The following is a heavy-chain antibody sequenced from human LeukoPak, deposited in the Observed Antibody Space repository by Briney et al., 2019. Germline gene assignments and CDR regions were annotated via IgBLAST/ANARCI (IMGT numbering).Heavy chain of an antibody. D-gene: IGHD3-22*01. J-gene: IGHJ3*02. Sequence: GGSLRLSCAASGFTVSSNYMSWVRQAPGKGLEWVAVIWYDGSNKYYADSVKGRSTISRDNSKNTLYLQMNSLRAEDTAVYYCARGPGPNYYDSSGYFGFDAFDIWGQGTMVTVSS. CDR1: GFTVSSNY. CDR3: ARGPGPNYYDSSGYFGFDAFDI. V-gene: IGHV3-33*08. CDR2: IWYDGSNK.